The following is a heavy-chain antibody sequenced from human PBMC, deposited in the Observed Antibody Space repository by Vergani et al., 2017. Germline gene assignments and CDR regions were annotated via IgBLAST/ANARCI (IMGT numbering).Heavy chain of an antibody. CDR1: GFTFSSYA. CDR2: ISDNGGTT. V-gene: IGHV3-23*04. J-gene: IGHJ3*01. CDR3: VRDVRVSRT. Sequence: EVRLVESGGGLVQPGGSLRLSCAASGFTFSSYAMSWVRQAPGKGLEWVSIISDNGGTTYYADSVKGRFTISRDNSKDTLYLQMNSLRAEDTAVYYCVRDVRVSRTWGQGTLVAVSS.